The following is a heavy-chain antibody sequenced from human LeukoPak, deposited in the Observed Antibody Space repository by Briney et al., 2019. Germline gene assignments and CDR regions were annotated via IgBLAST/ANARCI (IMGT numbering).Heavy chain of an antibody. CDR1: GFTFSSYA. CDR2: ISGSGGST. V-gene: IGHV3-23*01. D-gene: IGHD2-15*01. CDR3: AKQVVAARYYYYGMDV. Sequence: PGGSLRLSCAASGFTFSSYAMSWVRQAPGKGLEWVSAISGSGGSTYYADSVKGRFTISRDNSKNTLYLQMSSLRAEDTAVYYCAKQVVAARYYYYGMDVWGKGTTVTVSS. J-gene: IGHJ6*04.